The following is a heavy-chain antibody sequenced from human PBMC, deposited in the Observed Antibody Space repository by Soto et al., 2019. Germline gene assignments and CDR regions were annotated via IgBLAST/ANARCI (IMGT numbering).Heavy chain of an antibody. V-gene: IGHV4-30-2*01. Sequence: SETLSLTCAVSGGSISSGGYSWSWIRQPPGKGLEWIGYIYHSGSTYYNPSLKSRVTISVDRSKNQFSLKLSSVTAADTAVYYCATVYSSSWYPIRYNLFDPWGQGTLVIVSS. J-gene: IGHJ5*02. CDR2: IYHSGST. D-gene: IGHD6-13*01. CDR3: ATVYSSSWYPIRYNLFDP. CDR1: GGSISSGGYS.